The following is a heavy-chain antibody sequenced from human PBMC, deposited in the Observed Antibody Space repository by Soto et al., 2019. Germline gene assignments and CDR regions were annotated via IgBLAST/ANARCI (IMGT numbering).Heavy chain of an antibody. Sequence: QITLKESGPTLVKPTQPLTLTCTFSGFSLSTTAEGVGWIRQPPGKALEWLALIYWDDDERYSPSLKSRLTLTKDTSKNQVVLTMTNVDPVDTATYYCAHGSCSSADCYPNPYLDYWGQGILVTVSS. CDR1: GFSLSTTAEG. V-gene: IGHV2-5*02. CDR2: IYWDDDE. D-gene: IGHD2-2*01. CDR3: AHGSCSSADCYPNPYLDY. J-gene: IGHJ4*02.